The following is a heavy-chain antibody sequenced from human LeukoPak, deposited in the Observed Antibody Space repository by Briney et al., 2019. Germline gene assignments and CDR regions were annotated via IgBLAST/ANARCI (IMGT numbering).Heavy chain of an antibody. CDR2: ISAYNGNT. CDR3: ARGTLAYCGGDCYSSWFDP. Sequence: ASVKVSCKASGYTFTSYGISWVRQAPGQGLEWMGWISAYNGNTNYAQKLQGRVTMTTDTSTSTAYMELRSLRSDDTAVYYCARGTLAYCGGDCYSSWFDPWGQGTLVTVSS. D-gene: IGHD2-21*02. J-gene: IGHJ5*02. V-gene: IGHV1-18*01. CDR1: GYTFTSYG.